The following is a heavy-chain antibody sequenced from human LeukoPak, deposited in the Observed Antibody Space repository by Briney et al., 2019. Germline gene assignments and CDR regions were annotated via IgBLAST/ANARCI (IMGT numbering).Heavy chain of an antibody. CDR3: ARAGELLWFGVDY. V-gene: IGHV4-59*01. CDR2: IYYSGST. Sequence: PSETLPLTCTVSGGSISSYYWSWIRQPPGKGLEWIGYIYYSGSTNYNPSRKSRVTISVDTSKNQFSLKLSSVAAADTAVYYCARAGELLWFGVDYWGQGTLVTVSS. CDR1: GGSISSYY. D-gene: IGHD3-10*01. J-gene: IGHJ4*02.